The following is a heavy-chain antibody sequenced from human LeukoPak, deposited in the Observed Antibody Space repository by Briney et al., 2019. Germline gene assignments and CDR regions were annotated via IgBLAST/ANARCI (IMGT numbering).Heavy chain of an antibody. J-gene: IGHJ6*04. CDR3: AELGITMIGGV. CDR2: ISSSGSTI. CDR1: GFSFSIYS. D-gene: IGHD3-10*02. Sequence: GSLRLSCAASGFSFSIYSMNWVRQAPGKGLEWVSYISSSGSTIYYADSVKGRFTISRDNAKNSLYLQMNSLRAEDTAVYYCAELGITMIGGVWGKGTTVTISS. V-gene: IGHV3-48*04.